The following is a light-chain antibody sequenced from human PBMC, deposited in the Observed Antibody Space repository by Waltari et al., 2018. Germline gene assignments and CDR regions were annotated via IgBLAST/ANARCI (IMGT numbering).Light chain of an antibody. CDR3: CSYTTSGTFI. V-gene: IGLV2-14*03. Sequence: QSAPTQPPSVSGSPGQPVTISCIGSSSDVGAFKYVSWYQQHPGSVPKLLIYGVNNRASGGPDRFSGSKSGNTASLTISGLQAEDEADYYCCSYTTSGTFIFGIGTRLTVL. CDR2: GVN. J-gene: IGLJ1*01. CDR1: SSDVGAFKY.